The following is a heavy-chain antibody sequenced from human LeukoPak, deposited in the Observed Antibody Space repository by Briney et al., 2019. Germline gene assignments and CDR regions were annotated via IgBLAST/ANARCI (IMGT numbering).Heavy chain of an antibody. D-gene: IGHD2-21*01. CDR2: INPSGGST. CDR1: GYTFTSYY. CDR3: ASILGSGNWFDP. Sequence: ASVKVSCKASGYTFTSYYMHWVRQAPGQGLEWIGIINPSGGSTSYAQKFQGRVTMTRDTSTSTVYMELSSLRSEDTAVYYCASILGSGNWFDPWGQGTLVTVSS. V-gene: IGHV1-46*03. J-gene: IGHJ5*02.